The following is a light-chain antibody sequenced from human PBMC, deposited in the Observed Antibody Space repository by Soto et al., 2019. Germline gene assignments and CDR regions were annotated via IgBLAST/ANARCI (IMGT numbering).Light chain of an antibody. V-gene: IGLV2-14*01. J-gene: IGLJ2*01. CDR3: SSYTSSSTPVV. Sequence: QSALTQPASVSGSPGQSITISCTGTSSDVGGYNYVSWYQQHPGKAPKLMIYDVSNRPSGVSNRFSGSKSGNTASLTNSGLQAEDEADYYCSSYTSSSTPVVFGGGTKLTVL. CDR1: SSDVGGYNY. CDR2: DVS.